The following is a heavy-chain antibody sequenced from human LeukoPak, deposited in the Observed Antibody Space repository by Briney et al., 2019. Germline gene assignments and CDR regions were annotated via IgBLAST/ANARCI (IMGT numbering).Heavy chain of an antibody. D-gene: IGHD3-16*01. CDR2: FYQSGDT. Sequence: SPTLSPTRAVSGGSLSANICSWIRQTPGKGMEWIGYFYQSGDTTFSPSLTGRVTISLDTSKNQFSLKLTSVITADTAVYYCARCLYSGGGHYYFDYWGQGIQVTVSS. CDR1: GGSLSANI. CDR3: ARCLYSGGGHYYFDY. J-gene: IGHJ4*02. V-gene: IGHV4-59*01.